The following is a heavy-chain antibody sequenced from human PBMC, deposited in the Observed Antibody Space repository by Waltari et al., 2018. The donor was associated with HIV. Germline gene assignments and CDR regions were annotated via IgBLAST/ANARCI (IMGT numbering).Heavy chain of an antibody. Sequence: EVERVGSGGGLGQYGGSRRLVCAAYGVTCSSYGMSWVGQAQGKGPELVSTIGGNALTTHYADSVQGRFTSSRDNSNNMVSLQMSSLRAEDTAVYYCAREIPAMDVWGQGTTVTVCS. J-gene: IGHJ6*02. CDR2: IGGNALTT. V-gene: IGHV3-23*04. CDR1: GVTCSSYG. CDR3: AREIPAMDV.